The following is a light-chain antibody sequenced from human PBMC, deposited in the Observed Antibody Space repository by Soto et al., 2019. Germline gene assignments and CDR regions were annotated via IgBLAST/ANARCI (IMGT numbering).Light chain of an antibody. V-gene: IGLV2-14*03. CDR2: DVS. Sequence: QSALTQPASVSGSPGQSITTSCTGNSNNYVSWYQQQPGKAPKLMIYDVSNRPSGVSNRFSGSKSGNTASLTISGLQAEDEADYYCCSNTRSSPYVFGTGTKLTVL. CDR1: SNNY. CDR3: CSNTRSSPYV. J-gene: IGLJ1*01.